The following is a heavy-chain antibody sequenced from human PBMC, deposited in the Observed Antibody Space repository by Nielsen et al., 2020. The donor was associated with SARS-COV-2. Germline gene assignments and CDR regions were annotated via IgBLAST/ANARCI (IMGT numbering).Heavy chain of an antibody. CDR3: ARWDSYGSL. Sequence: SETLSLTCAVSGVSFSSNYWWSWVRQPPGKGLEWIGEIHHSGSTNYAPSLKSRVSMSVDKSKSQFSLRLRSVTAADTAVYYCARWDSYGSLWGQGTLVTVSS. CDR1: GVSFSSNYW. CDR2: IHHSGST. J-gene: IGHJ4*02. D-gene: IGHD5-18*01. V-gene: IGHV4-4*02.